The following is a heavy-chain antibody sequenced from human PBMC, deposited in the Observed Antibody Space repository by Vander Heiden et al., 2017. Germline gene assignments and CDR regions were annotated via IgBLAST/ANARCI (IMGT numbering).Heavy chain of an antibody. V-gene: IGHV3-21*01. CDR3: ARGLERREPFDY. Sequence: EVQLVESGGGSVKPGGSLRLSCAASGFTFSRYSMNWVRQAPGKGLEWVSSISSSSSYIYYADSVKGRFTISRDNAKNSLYLQMNSLRAEDTAVYYCARGLERREPFDYWGQGTLVTVSS. CDR1: GFTFSRYS. CDR2: ISSSSSYI. J-gene: IGHJ4*02. D-gene: IGHD1-1*01.